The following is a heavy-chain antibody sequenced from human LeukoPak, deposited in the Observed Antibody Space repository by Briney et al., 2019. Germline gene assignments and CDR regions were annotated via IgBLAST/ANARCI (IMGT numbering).Heavy chain of an antibody. V-gene: IGHV3-33*01. D-gene: IGHD3-10*01. CDR2: IWYDGSNK. CDR1: GSTFSSYG. J-gene: IGHJ4*02. CDR3: ARDLSAGSYYSYFDY. Sequence: GRSLRLSCAASGSTFSSYGMHWVRQAPGKGLEWVAVIWYDGSNKYYADSVKGRFTISRDNSKNTLYLQMNSLRAEDTAVYYCARDLSAGSYYSYFDYWGQGTLVTVSS.